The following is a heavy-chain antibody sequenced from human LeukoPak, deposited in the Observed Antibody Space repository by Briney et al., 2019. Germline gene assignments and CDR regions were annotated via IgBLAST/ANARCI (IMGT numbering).Heavy chain of an antibody. Sequence: GGSLRLSCAASGFTFSSYGMHWVRQAPGKGLEWVAFIRYDGSNKYYADSVKGRFTISRDNSKNTLYLQMNSLRAEDTAVYYCASVRYCSSTSCSYYYYYYMDVWGKGTTVTVSS. CDR2: IRYDGSNK. CDR3: ASVRYCSSTSCSYYYYYYMDV. D-gene: IGHD2-2*01. V-gene: IGHV3-30*02. J-gene: IGHJ6*03. CDR1: GFTFSSYG.